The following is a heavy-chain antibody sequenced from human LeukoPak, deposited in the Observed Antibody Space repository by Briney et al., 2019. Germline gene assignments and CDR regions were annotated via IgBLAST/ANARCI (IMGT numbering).Heavy chain of an antibody. V-gene: IGHV4-4*07. CDR1: GGSISSYY. Sequence: SETLSLTCTVSGGSISSYYWSWIRQPAGKGLEWIGRIYTSENTNYNPSLKSRVTISVDTSKNQFSLKLSSVTAADTAVYYCARSKQLWLLGAPTNWFDPWGQGTLVTVSS. J-gene: IGHJ5*02. CDR3: ARSKQLWLLGAPTNWFDP. D-gene: IGHD5-18*01. CDR2: IYTSENT.